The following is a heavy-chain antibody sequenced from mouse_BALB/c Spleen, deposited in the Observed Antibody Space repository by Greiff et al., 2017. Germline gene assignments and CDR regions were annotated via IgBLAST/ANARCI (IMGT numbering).Heavy chain of an antibody. CDR1: GFTFSSYY. CDR3: ARVLTGTSAMDY. J-gene: IGHJ4*01. V-gene: IGHV5-6-2*01. Sequence: EVKLVESGGGLVELGGSLKLSCAASGFTFSSYYMSWVRQTPEKRLELVAAINSNGGSTYYPDTVKGRFTISRDNAKNTLYLQMSSLKSEDTALYYCARVLTGTSAMDYWGQGTSVTVSS. CDR2: INSNGGST. D-gene: IGHD4-1*01.